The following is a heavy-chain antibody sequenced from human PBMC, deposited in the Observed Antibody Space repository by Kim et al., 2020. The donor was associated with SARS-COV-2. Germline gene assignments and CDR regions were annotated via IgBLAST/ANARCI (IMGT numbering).Heavy chain of an antibody. Sequence: ASVKVSCTTSGDTSRKSGSSWVRQPPGQGIEWLGGITTTAGDTKYALKFQDRVTMTTDSPTSTAYMELSCLHSDGTAVYYCVRPAGGDINDYGGQGELVTVSS. J-gene: IGHJ4*02. D-gene: IGHD3-16*01. CDR2: ITTTAGDT. CDR1: GDTSRKSG. CDR3: VRPAGGDINDY. V-gene: IGHV1-18*01.